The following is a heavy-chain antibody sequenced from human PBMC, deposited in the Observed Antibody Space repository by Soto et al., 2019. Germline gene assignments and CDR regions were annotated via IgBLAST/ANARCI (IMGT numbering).Heavy chain of an antibody. CDR3: ARDPFHDYVWGTPNTDY. CDR1: GFTFTSSA. Sequence: SVKVSCKASGFTFTSSAVQWVRQARGQRLEWIGWIVVGSGNTNYAQKFQERVTITRDNSKNTLYLQMNSLRAEDTAVYYCARDPFHDYVWGTPNTDYWGQGALVTVSS. V-gene: IGHV1-58*01. D-gene: IGHD3-16*01. CDR2: IVVGSGNT. J-gene: IGHJ4*02.